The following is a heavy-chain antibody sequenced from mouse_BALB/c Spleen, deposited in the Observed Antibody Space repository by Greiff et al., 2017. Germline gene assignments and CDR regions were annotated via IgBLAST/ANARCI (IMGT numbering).Heavy chain of an antibody. J-gene: IGHJ4*01. CDR3: AKQAYYRYDYAMDY. D-gene: IGHD2-14*01. V-gene: IGHV2-6-5*01. Sequence: QVQLQQSGPGLVAPSQSLSITCTVSGFSLTDYGVSWIRQPPGKGLEWLGVIWGGGSTYYNSALKSRLSISKDNSKSQVFLKMNSLQTDDTAMYYCAKQAYYRYDYAMDYWGQGTSVTVSS. CDR1: GFSLTDYG. CDR2: IWGGGST.